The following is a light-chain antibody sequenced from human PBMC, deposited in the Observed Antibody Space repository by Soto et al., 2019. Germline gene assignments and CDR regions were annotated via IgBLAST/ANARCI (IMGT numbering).Light chain of an antibody. CDR2: EVS. Sequence: DIQMTQSPSTLSPSAGDRVTITCRASQSISHWLAWYQQKPGKAPKLLIYEVSILESGVPPRFSGSGSGTEFTLTINSLPPDDIATYYCQQYSGYPWTFGQGTKVEIK. CDR1: QSISHW. J-gene: IGKJ1*01. V-gene: IGKV1-5*01. CDR3: QQYSGYPWT.